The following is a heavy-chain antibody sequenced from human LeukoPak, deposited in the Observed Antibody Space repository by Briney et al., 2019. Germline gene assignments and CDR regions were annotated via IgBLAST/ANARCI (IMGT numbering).Heavy chain of an antibody. V-gene: IGHV3-66*01. J-gene: IGHJ4*02. CDR2: IDNVGGT. CDR3: MGYGGNSF. D-gene: IGHD4-23*01. Sequence: GASVKVSCKASGGTFSSYAISWVRQAPGKGLEWVSLIDNVGGTYYADSVKGRFTISRDDSENTLYLQMNSLRAEDTALYYCMGYGGNSFWGQGTLVTVSS. CDR1: GGTFSSYA.